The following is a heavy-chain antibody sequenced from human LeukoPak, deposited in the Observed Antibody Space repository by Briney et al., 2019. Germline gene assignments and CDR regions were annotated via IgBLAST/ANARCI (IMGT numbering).Heavy chain of an antibody. CDR1: GYTLTELS. J-gene: IGHJ4*02. D-gene: IGHD5-18*01. CDR2: FDPEDGET. Sequence: ASVKVSCKVSGYTLTELSMHWVQQAPGKGLEWMGGFDPEDGETIYAQKFQGRVIMTEDTSTDTAYMELSSLRSEDTAVYYCATNRPRYSYGYRSSDYWGQGTLVTVSS. CDR3: ATNRPRYSYGYRSSDY. V-gene: IGHV1-24*01.